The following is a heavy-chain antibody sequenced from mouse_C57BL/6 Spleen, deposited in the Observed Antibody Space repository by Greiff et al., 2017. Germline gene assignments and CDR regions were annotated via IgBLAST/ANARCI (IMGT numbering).Heavy chain of an antibody. Sequence: QVQLQQSGAELVRPGTSVKLSCKASGYAFTNYLIEWVKQRPGQGLEWIGGINPGSGGTKYNQKFKSKATLTVDKPSSTAYMQLSSLTSEDSAVYYCARTDLADYSMDYWGQGTSVTVSS. V-gene: IGHV1-54*01. CDR1: GYAFTNYL. J-gene: IGHJ4*01. CDR3: ARTDLADYSMDY. CDR2: INPGSGGT.